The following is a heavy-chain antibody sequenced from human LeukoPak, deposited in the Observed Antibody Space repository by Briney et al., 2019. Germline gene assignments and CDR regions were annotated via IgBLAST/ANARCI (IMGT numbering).Heavy chain of an antibody. CDR3: AREGSGWDAFDI. CDR2: INSDGSST. D-gene: IGHD6-19*01. Sequence: GGSLRLSCAASGFTFSSYWMHWVRQAPGKGLVWVSRINSDGSSTSYADSVKGRYTISRDNAKNTLYLQMNSQRAEDTAVYYCAREGSGWDAFDIWGQGTIVTVSS. V-gene: IGHV3-74*01. J-gene: IGHJ3*02. CDR1: GFTFSSYW.